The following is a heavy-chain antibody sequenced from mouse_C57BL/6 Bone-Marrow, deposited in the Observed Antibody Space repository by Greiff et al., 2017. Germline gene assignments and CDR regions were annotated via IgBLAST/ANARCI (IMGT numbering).Heavy chain of an antibody. CDR1: GYTFTSYG. Sequence: VQLQQSGAELARPGASVKLSCKASGYTFTSYGISWVKQRTGQGLEWIGEIYPRSGNTYYNEKFKGKDTLTAAKSSSTAYMELRSLTSEASAVYFCAISGYYGSCYGGWFDYWGTGTTVTVSS. J-gene: IGHJ1*03. D-gene: IGHD1-1*01. CDR3: AISGYYGSCYGGWFDY. V-gene: IGHV1-81*01. CDR2: IYPRSGNT.